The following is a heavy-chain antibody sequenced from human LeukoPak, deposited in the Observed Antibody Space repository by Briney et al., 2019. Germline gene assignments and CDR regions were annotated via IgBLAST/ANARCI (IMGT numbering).Heavy chain of an antibody. Sequence: PGGSLRLSCAASGFTFSSYSMNWVRQAPGKGLGWVSAISGSGGSTYYADSVKGRFTISRDNSKNTLYLQMNSLRAEDTAVYYCAKGDTYYDFWSGYFAPMYYMDVWGKGTTVTVSS. D-gene: IGHD3-3*01. CDR1: GFTFSSYS. J-gene: IGHJ6*03. CDR3: AKGDTYYDFWSGYFAPMYYMDV. CDR2: ISGSGGST. V-gene: IGHV3-23*01.